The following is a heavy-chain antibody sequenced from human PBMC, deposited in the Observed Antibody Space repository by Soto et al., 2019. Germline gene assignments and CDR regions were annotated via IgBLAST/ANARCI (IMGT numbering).Heavy chain of an antibody. Sequence: ASVKVSCKASGYTLTSYDITWVRQAPGQGLEWMGWISAYNGNTNYAQKLQGRVTMTTDTSTSTAYMELRSLRSDDTAVYYCARDSIAADHDAFDIWGQGTMVTVSS. CDR2: ISAYNGNT. J-gene: IGHJ3*02. CDR3: ARDSIAADHDAFDI. V-gene: IGHV1-18*01. D-gene: IGHD6-13*01. CDR1: GYTLTSYD.